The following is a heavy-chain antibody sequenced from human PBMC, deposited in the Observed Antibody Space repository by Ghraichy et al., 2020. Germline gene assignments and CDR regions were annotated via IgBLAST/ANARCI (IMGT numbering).Heavy chain of an antibody. CDR3: AKDGGGDGYTSYVVDIDY. CDR2: ISASGGTT. Sequence: GGSLRLSCAASGFTFNTYAMSWVRQAPGKGLEWVSAISASGGTTNYAYSMKGRFTISRDNSKNTLYLQLNSLMAEETAVYYCAKDGGGDGYTSYVVDIDYCGQGTLVSASS. V-gene: IGHV3-23*01. J-gene: IGHJ4*02. D-gene: IGHD5-24*01. CDR1: GFTFNTYA.